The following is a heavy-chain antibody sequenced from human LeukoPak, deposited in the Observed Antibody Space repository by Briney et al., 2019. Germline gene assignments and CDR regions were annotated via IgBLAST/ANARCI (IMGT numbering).Heavy chain of an antibody. Sequence: GGSLRLSCATSGFTFSTYGIHWVRQAPGRGLEWVAVIWPDGSNKYYADSVKGRFTISRDNSKNTLYLQMNSLRAEDTAVYYCASSRGGAMNYWGQGTLVTVSS. D-gene: IGHD3-16*01. CDR3: ASSRGGAMNY. V-gene: IGHV3-33*01. CDR2: IWPDGSNK. J-gene: IGHJ4*02. CDR1: GFTFSTYG.